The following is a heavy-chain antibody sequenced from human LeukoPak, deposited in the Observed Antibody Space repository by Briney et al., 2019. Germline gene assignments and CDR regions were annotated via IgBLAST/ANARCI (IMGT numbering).Heavy chain of an antibody. V-gene: IGHV4-31*03. CDR1: GGSISSGGYY. CDR3: ARARSAAGNFDY. CDR2: IYYSGST. D-gene: IGHD6-13*01. Sequence: PSETLSLTCTVSGGSISSGGYYWRWVRQHPGKGLEWIGYIYYSGSTYYNPSLKSRVTISADTPKNQFSLKLISVTTADTAVYYCARARSAAGNFDYWGQGTLVTVSS. J-gene: IGHJ4*02.